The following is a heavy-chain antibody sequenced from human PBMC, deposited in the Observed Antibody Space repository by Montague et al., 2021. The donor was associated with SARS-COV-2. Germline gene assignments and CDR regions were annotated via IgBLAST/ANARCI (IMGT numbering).Heavy chain of an antibody. CDR3: ARSYYDILTAYYTPFDY. V-gene: IGHV2-70*04. Sequence: PALVKPTQTLTLTCTFSGFSLSTSGMRASWTRQPPGKALEWLARIDWDDDKFYSTSLKTRLTISKGTSKNQVVLTMTDMDPVDTATYYCARSYYDILTAYYTPFDYWGQGTLVTVSS. J-gene: IGHJ4*02. CDR2: IDWDDDK. CDR1: GFSLSTSGMR. D-gene: IGHD3-9*01.